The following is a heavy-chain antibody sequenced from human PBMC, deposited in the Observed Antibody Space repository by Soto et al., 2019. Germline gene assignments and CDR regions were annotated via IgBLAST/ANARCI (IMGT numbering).Heavy chain of an antibody. Sequence: QVQLVQSGAEVKKPGSSVKVSCKASGGTFSSYAISWVRQAPGQGLEWMGGIIPIFGTANYAQKFKGRVTITADESTSTAYMELSSLRSEDTAVYYCSRDLRDGYNFGTYYYGMGVWGQGTTVTVSS. V-gene: IGHV1-69*01. D-gene: IGHD5-12*01. J-gene: IGHJ6*02. CDR1: GGTFSSYA. CDR3: SRDLRDGYNFGTYYYGMGV. CDR2: IIPIFGTA.